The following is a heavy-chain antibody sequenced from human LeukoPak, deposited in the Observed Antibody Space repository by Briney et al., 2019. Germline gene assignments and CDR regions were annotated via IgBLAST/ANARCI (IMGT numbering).Heavy chain of an antibody. J-gene: IGHJ4*02. Sequence: ASVKVSCKASGGTFRSYGFSWVRQAPGQGLEWMGGIIPIFGTTNYAQKFQGRLTITADEYTSTAYMELSSLRSEDTAVYYCARSQTYYYDSSGYGLFDYWGQGTLVTVSS. D-gene: IGHD3-22*01. CDR3: ARSQTYYYDSSGYGLFDY. V-gene: IGHV1-69*13. CDR1: GGTFRSYG. CDR2: IIPIFGTT.